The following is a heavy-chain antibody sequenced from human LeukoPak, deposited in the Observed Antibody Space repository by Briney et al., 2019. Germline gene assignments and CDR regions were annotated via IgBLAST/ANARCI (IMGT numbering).Heavy chain of an antibody. CDR1: GGSISSSSYY. D-gene: IGHD3-10*01. J-gene: IGHJ3*02. CDR2: IYYSGST. Sequence: SETPSLTCTVSGGSISSSSYYWGWIRQPPGKGLEWIGNIYYSGSTNYNPSLKSRVTISVDKSKNQFSLKLSSVTAADTAVYYCARNYGSGRFAFDIWGQGTMVTVSS. V-gene: IGHV4-39*07. CDR3: ARNYGSGRFAFDI.